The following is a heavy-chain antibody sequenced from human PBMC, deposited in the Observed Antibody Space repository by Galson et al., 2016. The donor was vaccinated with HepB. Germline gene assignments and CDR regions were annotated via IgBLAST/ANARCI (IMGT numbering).Heavy chain of an antibody. CDR1: GVTFSNYA. CDR3: AKDHLGGSGSRDPYGTDV. V-gene: IGHV3-23*01. D-gene: IGHD3-10*01. J-gene: IGHJ6*02. CDR2: ISSSGDTT. Sequence: SLRLSCAASGVTFSNYAMSWVRQAPGKGLEWVSAISSSGDTTYYVASVKGRFTISRDSSKNTLYLEMNNLRNEDTAVYYCAKDHLGGSGSRDPYGTDVWGQGTTVIVSS.